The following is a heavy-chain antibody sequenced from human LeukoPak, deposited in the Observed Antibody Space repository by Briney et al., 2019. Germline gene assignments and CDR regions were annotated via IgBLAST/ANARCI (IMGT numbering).Heavy chain of an antibody. D-gene: IGHD5-18*01. V-gene: IGHV4-4*02. Sequence: PGGSLRLSCAASGFTFSNAWMSWVRQPPGKGLEWIGEIYHSGSTNYNPSLKSRVTISVDKSKNQFSLKLSSVTAADTAVYYCASQGGYSYGSIRDYWGQGTLVTVSS. CDR2: IYHSGST. CDR1: GFTFSNAW. J-gene: IGHJ4*02. CDR3: ASQGGYSYGSIRDY.